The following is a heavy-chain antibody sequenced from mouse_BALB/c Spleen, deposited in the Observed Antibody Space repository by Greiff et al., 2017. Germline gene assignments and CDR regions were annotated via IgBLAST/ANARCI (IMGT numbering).Heavy chain of an antibody. CDR3: ARGRDYDYDGGYAMDY. D-gene: IGHD2-4*01. Sequence: EVQGVESGGGLVKPGGSLKLSCAASGFTFSSYAMSWVRQTPEKRLEWVASISSGGSTYYPDSVKGRFTISRDNARNILYLQMSSLRSEDTAMYYCARGRDYDYDGGYAMDYWGQGTSVTVSS. J-gene: IGHJ4*01. V-gene: IGHV5-6-5*01. CDR2: ISSGGST. CDR1: GFTFSSYA.